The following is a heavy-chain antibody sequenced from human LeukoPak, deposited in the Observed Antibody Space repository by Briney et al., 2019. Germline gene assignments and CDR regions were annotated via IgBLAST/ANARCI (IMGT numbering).Heavy chain of an antibody. D-gene: IGHD3-22*01. CDR2: INHSGST. CDR3: ARGLGSSGYHYGWFDP. CDR1: GGSFSGYY. V-gene: IGHV4-34*01. Sequence: SETLSLTCAVYGGSFSGYYWSWIRQPPGKGLEWIGEINHSGSTNYNPSLKSRVTISVDTSKNQFSLKLSSVTAADTAVYYGARGLGSSGYHYGWFDPWGQGTLVTVSS. J-gene: IGHJ5*02.